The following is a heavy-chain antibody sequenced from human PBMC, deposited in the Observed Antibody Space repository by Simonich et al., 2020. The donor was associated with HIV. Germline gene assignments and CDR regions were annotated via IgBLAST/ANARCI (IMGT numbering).Heavy chain of an antibody. CDR2: INHSGTT. Sequence: QVRLQQWGAGLLKPSKTLSLTCAVYGGSFSGYYWSWIRQHPGKGLEWIGEINHSGTTNYKPSLKSRITISRDTSKNQFSLKLSSVTAADTAIYYCARVIFVTSAGFDYWGQGTLVTVSS. J-gene: IGHJ4*02. CDR3: ARVIFVTSAGFDY. V-gene: IGHV4-34*01. D-gene: IGHD3-3*02. CDR1: GGSFSGYY.